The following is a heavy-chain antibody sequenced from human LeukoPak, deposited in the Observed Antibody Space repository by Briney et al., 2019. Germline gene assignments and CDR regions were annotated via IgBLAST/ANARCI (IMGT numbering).Heavy chain of an antibody. CDR1: GYSISSGYY. CDR2: IYHSGST. V-gene: IGHV4-38-2*02. J-gene: IGHJ6*03. D-gene: IGHD3-3*02. CDR3: ARTGSGSFFSNNYYMDV. Sequence: SETLSLTCTVSGYSISSGYYWGWIRQPPGKGLEWIGSIYHSGSTYYNPSLKSRVTISVDTSRNQFSLKLSSVTAADTAVYYCARTGSGSFFSNNYYMDVWGKGTTVTVSS.